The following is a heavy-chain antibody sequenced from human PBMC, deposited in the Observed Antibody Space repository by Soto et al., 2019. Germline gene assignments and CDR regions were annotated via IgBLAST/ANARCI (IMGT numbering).Heavy chain of an antibody. D-gene: IGHD4-17*01. CDR3: ARADYGDYNFVL. V-gene: IGHV1-18*01. Sequence: QVQLVQSGAEVKKPGASVKVSCKASGYTFRSNGIYWVRQAPGQGLEWMGWISAYNGNTNFAQKLQGRVSMTTDTSTSTAYMELRSLRSDDTAVYYWARADYGDYNFVLWGRGTLVTVSS. CDR1: GYTFRSNG. CDR2: ISAYNGNT. J-gene: IGHJ2*01.